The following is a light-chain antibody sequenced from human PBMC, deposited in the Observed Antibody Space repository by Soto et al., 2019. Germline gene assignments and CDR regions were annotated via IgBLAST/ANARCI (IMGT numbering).Light chain of an antibody. CDR2: KAS. CDR1: QDVSHW. CDR3: QHYDSYPYT. Sequence: DIHMDQSPSALSASVGDRVTITCRASQDVSHWLAWYQQKPGQAPKLVIYKASSLESGVPSRFSGRGSGTEFTFTIRDLQPDDFATYYCQHYDSYPYTFGQGTSLEIK. J-gene: IGKJ2*01. V-gene: IGKV1-5*03.